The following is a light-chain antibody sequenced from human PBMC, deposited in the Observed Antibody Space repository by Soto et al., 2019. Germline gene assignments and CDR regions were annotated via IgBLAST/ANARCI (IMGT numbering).Light chain of an antibody. CDR2: DTS. J-gene: IGKJ1*01. CDR1: QTVSSK. CDR3: HQRKSWPRT. Sequence: EIVLTQSPATVSSSPGERATLSCRASQTVSSKLAWYQHKPGQAPRLLIYDTSNRATGIPARFSGSGSGTDFTLTISSLEPEDFAVYYCHQRKSWPRTFGQGTKVDI. V-gene: IGKV3-11*01.